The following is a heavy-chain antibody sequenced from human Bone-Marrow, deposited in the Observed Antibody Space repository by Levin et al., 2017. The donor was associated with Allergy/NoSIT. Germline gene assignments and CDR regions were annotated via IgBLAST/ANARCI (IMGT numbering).Heavy chain of an antibody. D-gene: IGHD5-24*01. Sequence: SETLSLICTVSGDSITSSTTRHHWGCIRQSPGKGLEWIGSMDESGNAYYNPSLKTRATISVDTSKSQFSLKLTSVIAADTAVYYCARHFGRWRQFGYFDLWGQGTLVTVSS. CDR1: GDSITSSTTRHH. CDR3: ARHFGRWRQFGYFDL. CDR2: MDESGNA. J-gene: IGHJ4*02. V-gene: IGHV4-39*01.